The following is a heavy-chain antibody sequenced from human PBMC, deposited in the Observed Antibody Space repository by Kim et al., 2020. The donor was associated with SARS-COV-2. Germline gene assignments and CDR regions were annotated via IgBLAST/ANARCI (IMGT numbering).Heavy chain of an antibody. V-gene: IGHV3-30*04. J-gene: IGHJ4*02. Sequence: GGSLRLSCAASGFTFSSYAMHWVRQAPGKGLEWVAVISYDGSNKYYADSVKGRFTISRDNSKNTLYLQMNSLRAEDTAVYYCARAKLRSFDCVVYWGQGTLVTVSS. CDR1: GFTFSSYA. CDR3: ARAKLRSFDCVVY. CDR2: ISYDGSNK. D-gene: IGHD3-9*01.